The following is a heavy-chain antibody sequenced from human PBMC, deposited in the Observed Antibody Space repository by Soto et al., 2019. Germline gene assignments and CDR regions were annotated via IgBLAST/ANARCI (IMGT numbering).Heavy chain of an antibody. CDR2: ISYSGRT. V-gene: IGHV4-39*01. CDR1: GASIITDNYF. J-gene: IGHJ4*02. CDR3: ARRRASDYGGNHHPYYFDR. D-gene: IGHD4-17*01. Sequence: KTSETLSLTCTVSGASIITDNYFWVWIRQSPRRGLELIGSISYSGRTYDNPSLQSRVTISIDASKNQFSLKLTSVTTADTAVYYCARRRASDYGGNHHPYYFDRWGQGAMVTVYS.